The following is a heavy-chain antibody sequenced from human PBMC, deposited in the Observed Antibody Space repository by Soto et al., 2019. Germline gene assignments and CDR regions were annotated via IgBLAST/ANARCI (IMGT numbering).Heavy chain of an antibody. Sequence: DVQLLESGGGLVQPGGSLRLSCAASGFSFSSYAMVWVRQATGKGLEWVSVISARGGSSYFADSVKGRFTISRDNSKNVLSLEMNSLRAEDTAIYFCANGSIEYSASVDNWGQGTLVLVSS. CDR3: ANGSIEYSASVDN. V-gene: IGHV3-23*01. D-gene: IGHD4-4*01. CDR2: ISARGGSS. CDR1: GFSFSSYA. J-gene: IGHJ4*02.